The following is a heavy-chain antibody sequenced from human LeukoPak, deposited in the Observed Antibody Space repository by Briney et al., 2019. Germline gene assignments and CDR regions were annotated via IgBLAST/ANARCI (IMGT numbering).Heavy chain of an antibody. CDR1: GGSISSYY. D-gene: IGHD1-26*01. CDR2: IHYSGST. V-gene: IGHV4-59*08. J-gene: IGHJ4*02. Sequence: SETLSLTCSVFGGSISSYYWSWIRQPPGKVLEWIGYIHYSGSTNYNPSLKSRVTISVDTPKKQFYLKLSSVTAADTAVYYCASQPAVGASPYWGQGILVTVSS. CDR3: ASQPAVGASPY.